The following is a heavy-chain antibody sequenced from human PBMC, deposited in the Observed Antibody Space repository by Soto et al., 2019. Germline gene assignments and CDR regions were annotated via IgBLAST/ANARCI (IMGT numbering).Heavy chain of an antibody. CDR3: ARDLVPATAIQSGDYFDY. V-gene: IGHV3-30-3*01. D-gene: IGHD2-2*01. J-gene: IGHJ4*02. CDR2: ISYDGSNK. Sequence: QVQLVESGGGVVQPGRSLRLSCAASGFTFSSYAMHWVRQAPGKGLEWVAVISYDGSNKYYADSVKGRFTISRDNSKNTLYLQMNSLRAEDTAVYYCARDLVPATAIQSGDYFDYWGQGTLVTVSS. CDR1: GFTFSSYA.